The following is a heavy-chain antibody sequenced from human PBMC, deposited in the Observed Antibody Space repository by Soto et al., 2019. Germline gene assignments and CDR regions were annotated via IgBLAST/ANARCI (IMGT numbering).Heavy chain of an antibody. J-gene: IGHJ6*03. Sequence: GASVKVSCKASGYTFTGYYMHWVRQAPGQGLEWMGWINPNSGGTNYAQKFQGWVTMTRDTSISTAYMELSRLRSDDTAVYYCDSSASGCLGRDDYYYYMDVWGKGTTVTVSS. D-gene: IGHD3-22*01. CDR3: DSSASGCLGRDDYYYYMDV. CDR1: GYTFTGYY. V-gene: IGHV1-2*04. CDR2: INPNSGGT.